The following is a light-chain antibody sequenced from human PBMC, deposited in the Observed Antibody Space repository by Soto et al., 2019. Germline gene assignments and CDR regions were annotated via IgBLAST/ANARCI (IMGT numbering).Light chain of an antibody. J-gene: IGKJ1*01. V-gene: IGKV1-5*01. Sequence: IQVTQSPSSLSASVGDRVTITCRASQSISSWLAWYQQKPGKAPKLLVYDASTLQSGVASRFSGSGSGTEFTPIISGLQPDDSATYYCQQYTNTNNPWMFGQGTKVDI. CDR1: QSISSW. CDR2: DAS. CDR3: QQYTNTNNPWM.